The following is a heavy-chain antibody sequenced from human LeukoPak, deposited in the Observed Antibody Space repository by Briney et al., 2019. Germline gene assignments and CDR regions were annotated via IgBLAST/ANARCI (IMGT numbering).Heavy chain of an antibody. J-gene: IGHJ5*02. CDR1: GGSVTSGGYT. CDR2: TYHSGSP. D-gene: IGHD6-13*01. V-gene: IGHV4-30-2*01. CDR3: ARDLIAAAGIGWFDP. Sequence: SQTLSLTCTVSGGSVTSGGYTWGGFRKPPGKALKGLGYTYHSGSPYYNPSLKSRVTISVDRSKNQFSLKLSSVTAADTAVYYCARDLIAAAGIGWFDPWGQGTLVTVSS.